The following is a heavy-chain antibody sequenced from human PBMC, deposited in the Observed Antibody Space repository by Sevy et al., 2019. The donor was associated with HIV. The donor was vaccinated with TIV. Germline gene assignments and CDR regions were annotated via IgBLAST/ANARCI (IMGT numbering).Heavy chain of an antibody. D-gene: IGHD6-19*01. V-gene: IGHV3-11*01. CDR3: ARVPRSIGWPYYFDY. J-gene: IGHJ4*02. CDR2: ISSSGSTI. Sequence: GGSLRLSCAASGFTFSDYYMSWIRQAPGKGLEWVSYISSSGSTIYYADSVKGRFTISRDNAKNSLYLQMNSLRAEDTAVYYCARVPRSIGWPYYFDYWGQGTLVTVSS. CDR1: GFTFSDYY.